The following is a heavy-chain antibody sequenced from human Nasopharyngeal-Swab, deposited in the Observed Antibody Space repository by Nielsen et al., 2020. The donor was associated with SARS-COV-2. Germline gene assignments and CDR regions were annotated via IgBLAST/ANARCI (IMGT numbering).Heavy chain of an antibody. CDR3: ARGDWFDP. V-gene: IGHV3-48*01. CDR2: ISSSSSTI. CDR1: GFTFSSYS. Sequence: GGSLRLSCAASGFTFSSYSMNWVRQAPGKGLEWVSYISSSSSTIYYADSVKGRFTISRDNAKNSLYLQMNSLRVEDTAVYYCARGDWFDPWGQGTLVTVSS. J-gene: IGHJ5*02.